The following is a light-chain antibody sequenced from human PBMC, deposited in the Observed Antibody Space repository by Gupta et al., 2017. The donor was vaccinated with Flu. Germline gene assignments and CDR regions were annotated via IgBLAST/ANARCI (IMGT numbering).Light chain of an antibody. CDR1: QSFFYGSNSNNY. V-gene: IGKV4-1*01. CDR2: WAS. Sequence: DIVMTQFPDFLAVSLGERATINCKSSQSFFYGSNSNNYLSWYQQRPGQPPKLLIYWASTRESGVPNRFSGSGSGTNFTLTISSLEAEDVAVYFCQQDVSSPLTFGQGTKVEIK. J-gene: IGKJ1*01. CDR3: QQDVSSPLT.